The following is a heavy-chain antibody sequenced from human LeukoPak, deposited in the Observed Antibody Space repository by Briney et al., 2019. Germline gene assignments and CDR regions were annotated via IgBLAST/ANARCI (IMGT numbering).Heavy chain of an antibody. V-gene: IGHV3-9*01. CDR2: ISWNSGSI. CDR3: AKDTSYYYGSGSYFVDY. CDR1: GFTFDDYA. D-gene: IGHD3-10*01. J-gene: IGHJ4*02. Sequence: GGSLRLSCAASGFTFDDYAMHWVRQTPGKGLEWVPGISWNSGSIGYADSVKGRFTISRDNAKKSLYLQMNSLRPEDTALYYCAKDTSYYYGSGSYFVDYWGQGTLVTVSS.